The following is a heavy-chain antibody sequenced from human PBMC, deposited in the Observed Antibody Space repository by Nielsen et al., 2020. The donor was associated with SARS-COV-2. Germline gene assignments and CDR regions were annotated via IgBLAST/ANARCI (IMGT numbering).Heavy chain of an antibody. J-gene: IGHJ6*03. V-gene: IGHV4-59*12. CDR3: ARDSYGSMDV. Sequence: SETLSLTCTVSGGSISSYYWSWIRQPPGKGLEWIGYIYYSGSTYYNPSLKSRVTISVDTSKNQFSLKLSSVTAADTAVYYCARDSYGSMDVWGKGTTVTVSS. CDR2: IYYSGST. CDR1: GGSISSYY. D-gene: IGHD4-17*01.